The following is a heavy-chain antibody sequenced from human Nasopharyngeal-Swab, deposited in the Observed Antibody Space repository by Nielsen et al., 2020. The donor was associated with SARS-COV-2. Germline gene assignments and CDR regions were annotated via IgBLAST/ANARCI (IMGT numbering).Heavy chain of an antibody. CDR1: GFTFSSYW. CDR3: VRGSSGWKGVDV. J-gene: IGHJ6*02. V-gene: IGHV3-74*01. Sequence: GESLKISCAASGFTFSSYWMHWVRQVPGKGLVWVSRSNTDGSDTTYEDSVKGRIAVSRDNVKNTLSLEMNSLRGEDTAVYYCVRGSSGWKGVDVWGQGTTVTVAS. D-gene: IGHD6-19*01. CDR2: SNTDGSDT.